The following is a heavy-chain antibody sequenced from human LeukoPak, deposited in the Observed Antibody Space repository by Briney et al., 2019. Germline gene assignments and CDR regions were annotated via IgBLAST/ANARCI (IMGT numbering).Heavy chain of an antibody. J-gene: IGHJ4*02. D-gene: IGHD1-26*01. CDR2: IYYSGST. CDR1: GGSISSYY. CDR3: ARVKSGSGSLDFDY. V-gene: IGHV4-59*01. Sequence: SETLSLTCTVSGGSISSYYWSWIRQPPGKGLEWIGYIYYSGSTNYNPSLKSRVTISVDTSKNQFSLKLSSVTAADTTVYYCARVKSGSGSLDFDYWGQGTLVTVSS.